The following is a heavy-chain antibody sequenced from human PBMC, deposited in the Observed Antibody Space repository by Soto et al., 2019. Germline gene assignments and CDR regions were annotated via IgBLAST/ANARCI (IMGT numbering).Heavy chain of an antibody. D-gene: IGHD1-26*01. CDR1: GGSISSGDYY. Sequence: KPSETLSLTCTVSGGSISSGDYYWSWIRQPPGKGLEWIGYIYYSGSTYYNPSLKSRVTISVDTSKNQFSLKLSSVTAADTAVYYCASTSGRESYYYYGMDVWGQGTTVTVSS. V-gene: IGHV4-30-4*01. CDR3: ASTSGRESYYYYGMDV. J-gene: IGHJ6*02. CDR2: IYYSGST.